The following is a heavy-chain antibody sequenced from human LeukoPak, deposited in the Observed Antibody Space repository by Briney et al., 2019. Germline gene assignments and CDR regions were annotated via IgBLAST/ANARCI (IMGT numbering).Heavy chain of an antibody. D-gene: IGHD6-19*01. Sequence: GESLKISCKGSGYSFTSYWIGWVRHMPGKGLEWMGIIYPGDSDTRYSPSFQGQVTISADKSISTAYLQWSSLKASDTAMYYCARRSDSSGWFFDYWGQGTLVTVSS. V-gene: IGHV5-51*01. J-gene: IGHJ4*02. CDR2: IYPGDSDT. CDR3: ARRSDSSGWFFDY. CDR1: GYSFTSYW.